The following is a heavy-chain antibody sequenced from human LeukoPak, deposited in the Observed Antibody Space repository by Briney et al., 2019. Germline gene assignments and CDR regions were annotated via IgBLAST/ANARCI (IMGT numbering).Heavy chain of an antibody. V-gene: IGHV3-7*01. CDR3: AELGITMIGGV. Sequence: GSLSLSCAASGFTFSSYWMSWVRPAPGKGLEWVANIKQDGSEKYYVDSVKGRFTISRDNAKNSLYLQMNSLRAEDTAVYYCAELGITMIGGVWGKGTTVTISS. CDR2: IKQDGSEK. J-gene: IGHJ6*04. D-gene: IGHD3-10*02. CDR1: GFTFSSYW.